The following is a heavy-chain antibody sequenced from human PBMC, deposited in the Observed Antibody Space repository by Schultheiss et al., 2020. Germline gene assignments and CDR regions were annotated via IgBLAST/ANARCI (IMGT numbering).Heavy chain of an antibody. J-gene: IGHJ4*02. V-gene: IGHV3-23*01. CDR2: ISDSGGNT. D-gene: IGHD6-6*01. CDR1: GFTFSRYW. Sequence: GESLKISCAASGFTFSRYWMHWVRQVPGKGLEWVSSISDSGGNTYYADSVKGRFTISRDNSKNTLCLEMNSLRAEDTAVYYCAKDRYPSSSPYLEYWGQGTLVTVSS. CDR3: AKDRYPSSSPYLEY.